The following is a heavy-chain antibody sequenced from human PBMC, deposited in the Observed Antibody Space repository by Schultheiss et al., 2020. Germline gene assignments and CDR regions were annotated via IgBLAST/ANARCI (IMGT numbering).Heavy chain of an antibody. J-gene: IGHJ4*01. V-gene: IGHV1-8*01. CDR1: GYTFTSYD. Sequence: ASVKVSVKASGYTFTSYDINWVRQATGQGLEWMGWMNPNSGNTGYAQKFQGRVTMTRNTSISTAYMELSSLRSEDTAVYYCARGPRDGYTYYFDYWGHGTLVNGYS. D-gene: IGHD5-24*01. CDR2: MNPNSGNT. CDR3: ARGPRDGYTYYFDY.